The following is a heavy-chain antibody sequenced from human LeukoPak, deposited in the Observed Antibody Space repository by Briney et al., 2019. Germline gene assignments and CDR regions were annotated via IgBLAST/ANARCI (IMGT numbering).Heavy chain of an antibody. CDR3: TRDSGTYNWFDP. CDR1: GFTFSDSA. J-gene: IGHJ5*02. D-gene: IGHD1-26*01. Sequence: GGSLRLSCVASGFTFSDSAIHWVRQSSGKGLEWIGHMDKETNLYATALAASVKGRFTVSRDDSKNTAYLHMNSLKTEDTALYYCTRDSGTYNWFDPWGQGTLVTASS. V-gene: IGHV3-73*01. CDR2: MDKETNLYAT.